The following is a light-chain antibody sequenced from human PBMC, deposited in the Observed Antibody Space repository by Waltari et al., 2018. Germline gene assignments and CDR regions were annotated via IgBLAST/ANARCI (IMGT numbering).Light chain of an antibody. CDR2: ATS. CDR3: QQSYSSPPFT. V-gene: IGKV1-39*01. Sequence: DIQMTQSTSPLSASVGDRVTITCRANQTISSYFNWYQQQPGKAPRLLIYATSKLQSGVPARFSGSRSGTDFTLTISSLHPEDFATYYCQQSYSSPPFTFGPGTKVDIK. J-gene: IGKJ3*01. CDR1: QTISSY.